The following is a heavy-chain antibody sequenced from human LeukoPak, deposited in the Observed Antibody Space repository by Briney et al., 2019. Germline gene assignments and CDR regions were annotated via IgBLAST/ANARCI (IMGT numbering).Heavy chain of an antibody. CDR3: ARGEYSYGFDY. CDR1: GGSFSGYY. D-gene: IGHD5-18*01. CDR2: ISHSGST. V-gene: IGHV4-34*01. J-gene: IGHJ4*02. Sequence: PSETLSLTCAVYGGSFSGYYWSWIRQPPGKGLEWIGEISHSGSTNYNPSLKSRVTISVDTSKNQFSLKLSSVTAADTAVYYCARGEYSYGFDYWGQGTLVTVSS.